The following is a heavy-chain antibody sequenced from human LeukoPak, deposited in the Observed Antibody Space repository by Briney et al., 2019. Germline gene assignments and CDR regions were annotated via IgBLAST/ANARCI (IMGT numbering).Heavy chain of an antibody. D-gene: IGHD5-12*01. J-gene: IGHJ4*02. V-gene: IGHV1-69*04. CDR2: IIPILDIA. CDR3: ARYLNSGGHRYYFDY. CDR1: GGTFTSYG. Sequence: ASVEVSCKASGGTFTSYGISWVRQAPGQGLEWMGRIIPILDIANYAQKFQGRVTITADKSTSTAYMELSSLKSEDTAVYYCARYLNSGGHRYYFDYWGQGTLVTVSS.